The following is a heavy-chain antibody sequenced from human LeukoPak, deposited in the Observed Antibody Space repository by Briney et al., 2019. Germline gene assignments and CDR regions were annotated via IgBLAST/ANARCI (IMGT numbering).Heavy chain of an antibody. CDR2: ISGSGGST. CDR3: ARVPTDYYYYYYMDV. J-gene: IGHJ6*03. CDR1: GFTFSSYA. Sequence: GGSLRLSCAASGFTFSSYAMSWVRQAPGKGLEWVSAISGSGGSTYYADSVKGRFTISRDNSKNTLYPQMNSLRAEDTAVYYCARVPTDYYYYYYMDVWGKGTTVTVSS. V-gene: IGHV3-23*01.